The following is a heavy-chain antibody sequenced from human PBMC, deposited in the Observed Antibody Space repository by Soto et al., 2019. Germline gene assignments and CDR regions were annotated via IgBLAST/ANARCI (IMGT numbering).Heavy chain of an antibody. CDR3: ASASRPWFGESNDAFDI. J-gene: IGHJ3*02. D-gene: IGHD3-10*01. CDR2: MNPNSGNT. V-gene: IGHV1-8*01. Sequence: QVPLVQSGAEVKKPGASVKVSCKASGYTFTSYDINWVRQATGQGLEWMGWMNPNSGNTVYAQKFQGRLTMPRNTSLSTAYMELSSLRSEHTAVYYCASASRPWFGESNDAFDIWGQGTIVTLSS. CDR1: GYTFTSYD.